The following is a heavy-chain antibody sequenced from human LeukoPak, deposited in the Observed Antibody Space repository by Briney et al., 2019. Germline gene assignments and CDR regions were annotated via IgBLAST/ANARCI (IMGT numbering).Heavy chain of an antibody. CDR1: GFTFNTYA. CDR2: ISSSSSTI. J-gene: IGHJ4*02. D-gene: IGHD5-18*01. Sequence: GGSLRLSCVASGFTFNTYAMNWVRQAPGKGLEWVTYISSSSSTIYYADSVRGRFAISRDNARKSLYLQMNSLRDEDTAVYYCARFRGYSYGSFDYWGQGTLVTVSS. V-gene: IGHV3-48*02. CDR3: ARFRGYSYGSFDY.